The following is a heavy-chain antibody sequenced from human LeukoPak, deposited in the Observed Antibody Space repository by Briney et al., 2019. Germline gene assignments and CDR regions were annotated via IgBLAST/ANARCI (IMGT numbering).Heavy chain of an antibody. CDR3: AREVDLVGFDY. CDR2: IWYDGSNK. D-gene: IGHD2-8*02. J-gene: IGHJ4*02. Sequence: QTGGSLRLYCAASGFTFSSYGMHWVRQAPGKGLEWVAVIWYDGSNKYYADSVKGRFTISRDNSKNTLYLQMNSLRAEDTAVYYCAREVDLVGFDYWGQGTLVTVSS. V-gene: IGHV3-33*01. CDR1: GFTFSSYG.